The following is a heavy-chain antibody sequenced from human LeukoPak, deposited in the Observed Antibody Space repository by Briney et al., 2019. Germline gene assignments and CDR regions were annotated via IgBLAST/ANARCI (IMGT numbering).Heavy chain of an antibody. CDR1: GFTFSSYW. CDR2: IKQDGSEK. V-gene: IGHV3-7*01. J-gene: IGHJ3*02. Sequence: LGGSLRLSCAASGFTFSSYWMSWVRQAPGKGLEWVANIKQDGSEKYYVDSVKGRFTISRDNAKNSLYLQMNSLRAEDTAVYYCARDQTAVGASAFDIWGQGTMVTVSS. D-gene: IGHD1-26*01. CDR3: ARDQTAVGASAFDI.